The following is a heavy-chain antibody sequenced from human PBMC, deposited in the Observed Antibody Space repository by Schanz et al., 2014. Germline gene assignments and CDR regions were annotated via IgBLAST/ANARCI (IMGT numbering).Heavy chain of an antibody. CDR3: VKGGTNTSDS. J-gene: IGHJ4*02. Sequence: VQLLESGGGLVQPGGSLRLSCAASGFTFRGYAMSWIRQAPGKGLEWVALISHDGSNKNSADYVKGRFTISRDNSKNTLYLQMNSLRGDDTAIYYCVKGGTNTSDSWGQGTLVAVSS. CDR2: ISHDGSNK. V-gene: IGHV3-30*18. CDR1: GFTFRGYA.